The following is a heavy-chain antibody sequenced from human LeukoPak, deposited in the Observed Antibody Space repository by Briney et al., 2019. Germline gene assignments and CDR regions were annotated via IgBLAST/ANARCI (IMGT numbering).Heavy chain of an antibody. CDR2: ISGGGGRT. CDR3: ARVQWGSLVAIDY. D-gene: IGHD5-12*01. CDR1: GFTFSSYA. J-gene: IGHJ4*02. V-gene: IGHV3-23*01. Sequence: GGSLRLSCGASGFTFSSYAVSWVRQAPGKGLEWVSTISGGGGRTYYADSVKGRFTIYRDNSKNTLYLQMNSLRAEDTAVYHCARVQWGSLVAIDYWGQGTLVTVSS.